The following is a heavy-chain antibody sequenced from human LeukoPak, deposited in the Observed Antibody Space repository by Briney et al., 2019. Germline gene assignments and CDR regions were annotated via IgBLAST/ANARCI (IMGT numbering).Heavy chain of an antibody. CDR3: ARGGYCSGGSCYRWFDP. CDR2: MNPNSGNT. V-gene: IGHV1-8*01. Sequence: ASVKVSCKASGYTFTSYDINLVRQATGQGLEWMGWMNPNSGNTGYAQKFQGRVTMTRNTSISTAYMELSSLRSEDTAVYYCARGGYCSGGSCYRWFDPWGQRTMVTVSS. J-gene: IGHJ5*02. D-gene: IGHD2-15*01. CDR1: GYTFTSYD.